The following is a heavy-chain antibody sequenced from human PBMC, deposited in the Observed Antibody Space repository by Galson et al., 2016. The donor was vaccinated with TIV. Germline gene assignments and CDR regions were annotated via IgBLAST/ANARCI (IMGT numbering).Heavy chain of an antibody. J-gene: IGHJ4*02. CDR1: GYTFTGYY. Sequence: SVKVSCKASGYTFTGYYIHYVRQAPGQGLEWMGWINPNSGDTNYAQKFQGRVTMTRDTSFSTAYMELSRLRSDDTAMYYCARDLSPETTTPFDYWGQGTLVTVSS. CDR2: INPNSGDT. V-gene: IGHV1-2*02. CDR3: ARDLSPETTTPFDY. D-gene: IGHD4-17*01.